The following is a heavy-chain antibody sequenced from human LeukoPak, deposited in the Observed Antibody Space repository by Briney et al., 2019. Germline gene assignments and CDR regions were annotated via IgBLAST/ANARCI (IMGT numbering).Heavy chain of an antibody. D-gene: IGHD1-26*01. CDR3: AKVFTYPAGGLSRTFDY. Sequence: PGRSLRLSCAASGFTFSSSAMHWVRQAPGKGLEWVAVIWYDGNNKYAASVKGRFTISRDNSKNTLFLQMNSLRAEDTAVYYCAKVFTYPAGGLSRTFDYWGLGTLVTVSS. CDR2: IWYDGNNK. CDR1: GFTFSSSA. J-gene: IGHJ4*02. V-gene: IGHV3-33*06.